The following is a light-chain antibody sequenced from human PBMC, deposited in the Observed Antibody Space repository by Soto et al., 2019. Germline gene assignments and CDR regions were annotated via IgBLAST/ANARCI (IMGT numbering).Light chain of an antibody. CDR2: DVI. CDR3: SSYGGSNNLL. CDR1: SRDIGGYDF. J-gene: IGLJ2*01. Sequence: QSVLTQPPSASGSPGQSVTISCTGTSRDIGGYDFVSWYQQHPGKAPKLLIHDVIKRPSGVPDRFSGSKSGNTASLTVSGLQTDGEADYYCSSYGGSNNLLFGGGTKLTVL. V-gene: IGLV2-8*01.